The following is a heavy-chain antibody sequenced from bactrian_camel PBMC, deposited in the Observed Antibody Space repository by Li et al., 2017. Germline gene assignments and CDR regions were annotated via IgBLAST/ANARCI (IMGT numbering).Heavy chain of an antibody. CDR1: GFTFSSNY. CDR3: AADRRGVFGGVCVYSEAWYTY. D-gene: IGHD1*01. CDR2: INSGDDAT. J-gene: IGHJ4*01. Sequence: VQLVESGGGLVQPGGSLRLSCAASGFTFSSNYMSWVRQAPGKGLEWVSSINSGDDATLYAGSVTGRFTIAQDSAANTLRLQMNLLKPEDTATYYCAADRRGVFGGVCVYSEAWYTYWGQGTQVTVS. V-gene: IGHV3S40*01.